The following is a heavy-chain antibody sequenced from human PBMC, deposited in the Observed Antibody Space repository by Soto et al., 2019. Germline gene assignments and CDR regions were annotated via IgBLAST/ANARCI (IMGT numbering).Heavy chain of an antibody. CDR2: ISSSSSYT. D-gene: IGHD4-17*01. J-gene: IGHJ4*02. Sequence: PGGSLRLSCAASGFTFSDYYMSWIRQAPGKGLEWVSYISSSSSYTNYADSVKGRFTISRDNAKNSLYLQMNSLRAEDTAVYYCARDSAFGTYGGHYYFDYWGQGTLVTVSS. CDR1: GFTFSDYY. CDR3: ARDSAFGTYGGHYYFDY. V-gene: IGHV3-11*05.